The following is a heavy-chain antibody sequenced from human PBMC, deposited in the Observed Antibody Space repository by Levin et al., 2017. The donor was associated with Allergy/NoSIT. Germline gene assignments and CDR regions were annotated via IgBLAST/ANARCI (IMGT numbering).Heavy chain of an antibody. CDR2: IYHSGST. J-gene: IGHJ3*02. V-gene: IGHV4-4*02. CDR3: ARVRAAFLAVAGDDAFDI. D-gene: IGHD6-19*01. Sequence: SCAVSGGSISSSNWWSWVRQPPGKGLEWIGEIYHSGSTNYNPSLKSRVTISVDKSKNQFSLKLSSVTAADTAVYYCARVRAAFLAVAGDDAFDIWGQGTMVTVSS. CDR1: GGSISSSNW.